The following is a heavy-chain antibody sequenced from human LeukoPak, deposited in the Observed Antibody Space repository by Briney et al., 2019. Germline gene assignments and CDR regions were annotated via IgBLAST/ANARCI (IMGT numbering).Heavy chain of an antibody. J-gene: IGHJ5*02. D-gene: IGHD6-13*01. CDR2: IYYSGNT. Sequence: SETLSPTCTVSGGSISSYYWGWIRQPPGKGLEWIGSIYYSGNTYYNPSLKSRVTISVDTSKNQFSLKLSSVTAADTAVYYCARDLSSSWYYLSGFDPWGQGTLVTVSS. CDR3: ARDLSSSWYYLSGFDP. V-gene: IGHV4-39*07. CDR1: GGSISSYY.